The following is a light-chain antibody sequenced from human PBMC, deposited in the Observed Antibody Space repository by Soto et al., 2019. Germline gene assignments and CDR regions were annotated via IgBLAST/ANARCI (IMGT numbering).Light chain of an antibody. CDR2: AAS. Sequence: DIQMTQSPSTLSASVGDRVTITCRASENINTWLAWYQQKPGKAPKLLIYAASSLEGGVPSRFSGSGSGTEFPLTISSLHPDDFATYYCQQYNTWYAFGQGTNLEIK. CDR1: ENINTW. J-gene: IGKJ2*01. CDR3: QQYNTWYA. V-gene: IGKV1-5*01.